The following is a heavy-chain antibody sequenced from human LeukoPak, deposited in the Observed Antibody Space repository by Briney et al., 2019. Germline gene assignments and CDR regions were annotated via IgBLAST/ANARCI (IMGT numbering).Heavy chain of an antibody. Sequence: LESLSLTCAVYGGSFSGYYWSWIRQPPGKGLDWIGEINHSGSTNYNPSLKSRVTISVDTSKNQFSLKLSSVTAADTAVYYCARPGDCSSTSCTGYMDVWGKGTTVTVSS. J-gene: IGHJ6*03. CDR2: INHSGST. CDR3: ARPGDCSSTSCTGYMDV. CDR1: GGSFSGYY. V-gene: IGHV4-34*01. D-gene: IGHD2-2*01.